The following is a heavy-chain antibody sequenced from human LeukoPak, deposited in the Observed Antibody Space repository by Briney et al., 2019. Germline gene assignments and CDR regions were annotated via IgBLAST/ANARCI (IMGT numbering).Heavy chain of an antibody. D-gene: IGHD2-2*01. J-gene: IGHJ6*02. V-gene: IGHV3-23*01. CDR3: AKDSGYCSSTSCPAYHYYYGMDV. CDR1: GFTFSSYA. Sequence: PGGSLRLSCAASGFTFSSYAMSWVRQAPGKGLEWVSAISGSGGSTYYADSVKGRFTISRDNSKNTLYLQMNSLRAEDTAVYYCAKDSGYCSSTSCPAYHYYYGMDVWGQGTTVTVSS. CDR2: ISGSGGST.